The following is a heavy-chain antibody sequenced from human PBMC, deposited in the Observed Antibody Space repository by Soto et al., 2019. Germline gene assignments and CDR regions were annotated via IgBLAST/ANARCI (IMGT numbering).Heavy chain of an antibody. CDR3: ESTISPASNWFDT. D-gene: IGHD3-9*01. V-gene: IGHV4-39*01. CDR1: GGSVSSTNYG. CDR2: MYYGGDT. Sequence: QLQLQESGPGLVKASETLSLTCAVSGGSVSSTNYGWAWIRQPPGKGLEWIGSMYYGGDTYYNPSLKSRVNISINASKHQSPLKMSSVAAADRAVHFCESTISPASNWFDTWGQGTLVTVSS. J-gene: IGHJ5*02.